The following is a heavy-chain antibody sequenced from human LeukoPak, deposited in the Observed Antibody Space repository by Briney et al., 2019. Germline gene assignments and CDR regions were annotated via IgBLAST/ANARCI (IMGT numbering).Heavy chain of an antibody. CDR1: GGSISSYY. D-gene: IGHD2-2*02. CDR2: IYYSGST. J-gene: IGHJ3*02. Sequence: SSETLSLTCTVSGGSISSYYWSWIRQPPGKGLEWIGYIYYSGSTNYNPSLKSRVTISVDTSKNQFSLKLSSVTAADTAVCYCASHSYQLLYHDAFDIWGQGTMVTVSS. V-gene: IGHV4-59*08. CDR3: ASHSYQLLYHDAFDI.